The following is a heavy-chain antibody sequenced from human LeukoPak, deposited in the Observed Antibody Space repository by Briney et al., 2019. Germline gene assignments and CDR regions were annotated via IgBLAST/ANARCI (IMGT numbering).Heavy chain of an antibody. D-gene: IGHD3-10*01. Sequence: GGSLRLSCAASGFTFDDDAMHWVRQAPGKGLEWVSGISWNSGSIGYADSVKGRFTISRDNAKNSLYLQMNSLRAEDTALYYCAKGITMVRGVRVQYYYYYGMDVWGQGTTVTVSS. J-gene: IGHJ6*02. CDR3: AKGITMVRGVRVQYYYYYGMDV. CDR1: GFTFDDDA. V-gene: IGHV3-9*01. CDR2: ISWNSGSI.